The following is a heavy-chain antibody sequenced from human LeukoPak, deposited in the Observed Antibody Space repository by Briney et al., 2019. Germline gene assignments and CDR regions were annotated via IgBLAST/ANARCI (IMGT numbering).Heavy chain of an antibody. CDR2: IIPILGIA. Sequence: SVKVSRKASGGTFSSYAISWVRQAPGQGLEWMGRIIPILGIANYAQKFQGRVTITADKSTSTAYMELSSLRSEDTAVYYCAREGYCSGGSCYDLYYFDYWGQGTLVTVSS. D-gene: IGHD2-15*01. J-gene: IGHJ4*02. V-gene: IGHV1-69*04. CDR1: GGTFSSYA. CDR3: AREGYCSGGSCYDLYYFDY.